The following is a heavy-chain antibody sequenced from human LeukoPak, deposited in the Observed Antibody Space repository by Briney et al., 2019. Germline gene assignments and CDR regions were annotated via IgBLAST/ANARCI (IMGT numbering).Heavy chain of an antibody. V-gene: IGHV3-15*01. J-gene: IGHJ4*02. CDR2: TKSKNDGGTT. Sequence: PGGSLRLSCAASGFTFTTAWMSWVRQAPGQGLEWVGRTKSKNDGGTTDYAAPVKGRFTISRDDSKNTLYLQMNGLKSEDTAVYYCITVPGDYASHWGQGTLVTVSS. D-gene: IGHD2-2*01. CDR3: ITVPGDYASH. CDR1: GFTFTTAW.